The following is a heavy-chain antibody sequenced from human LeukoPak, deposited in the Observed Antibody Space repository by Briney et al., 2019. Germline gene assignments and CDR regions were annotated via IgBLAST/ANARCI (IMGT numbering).Heavy chain of an antibody. V-gene: IGHV1-69*05. D-gene: IGHD2-2*01. CDR2: IIPVFRTT. J-gene: IGHJ4*02. CDR1: GDSFSTYA. CDR3: ARPFCSSPYCVPI. Sequence: ASVTVSCKAPGDSFSTYAITWVRQAPGQGLEWMGGIIPVFRTTNYAQKFQGRVTITTDESTSTAYMELSSLRSEDTAVYYCARPFCSSPYCVPIWGQGTLVTVSS.